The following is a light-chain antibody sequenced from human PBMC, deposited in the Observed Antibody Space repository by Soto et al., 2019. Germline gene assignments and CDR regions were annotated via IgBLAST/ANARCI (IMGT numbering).Light chain of an antibody. J-gene: IGKJ1*01. V-gene: IGKV1-5*03. CDR3: QHYNIYSEA. CDR1: QTISSW. CDR2: MAS. Sequence: DIQMTQSPSTLSGSVGDRVTITCRASQTISSWLAWYQQKPGKAPKLLIYMASTLKSGFPSRFSGSGSGTEFTLTISSLQPDDFATYYCQHYNIYSEAFGQGTKVELK.